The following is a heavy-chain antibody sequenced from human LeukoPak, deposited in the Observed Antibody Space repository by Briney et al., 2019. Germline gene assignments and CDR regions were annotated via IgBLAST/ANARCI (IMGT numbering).Heavy chain of an antibody. D-gene: IGHD3/OR15-3a*01. CDR3: ARAALSLIFAFDY. CDR2: IIPIFGTA. Sequence: SVKVSCKASGGTFSSYAISWVRQAPGQGLEWMGGIIPIFGTANYAQKFQGRVTITADESTSTACMELRSLRSDDTAVYYCARAALSLIFAFDYWGQGTLVTVSS. V-gene: IGHV1-69*13. J-gene: IGHJ4*02. CDR1: GGTFSSYA.